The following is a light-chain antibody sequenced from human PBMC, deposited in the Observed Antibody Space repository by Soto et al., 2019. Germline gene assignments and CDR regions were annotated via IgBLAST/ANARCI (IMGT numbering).Light chain of an antibody. CDR2: EAS. Sequence: DIQMTQSPSTLSASVGDRVTITCRASQSISGSLAWYQQKPGKAPKLLIYEASNLKSGVPSRFSGSGSGTEYTHTISSLQPDDSGSYYCQQYNGYWTFGQGTRVEIK. CDR1: QSISGS. CDR3: QQYNGYWT. V-gene: IGKV1-5*03. J-gene: IGKJ1*01.